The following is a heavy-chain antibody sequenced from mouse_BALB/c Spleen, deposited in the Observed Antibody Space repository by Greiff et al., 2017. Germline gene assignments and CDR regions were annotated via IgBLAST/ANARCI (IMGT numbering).Heavy chain of an antibody. CDR3: AREGLRRNYAMDY. D-gene: IGHD2-4*01. CDR1: GFTFSSFG. CDR2: ISNGSSTI. J-gene: IGHJ4*01. V-gene: IGHV5-17*02. Sequence: EVMLVESGGGLVQPGGSRKLSCAASGFTFSSFGMHWVRQAPEKGLEWVAYISNGSSTIYYADTVKGRFTISRDNPKNTLFLQMTSLRSEDTAMYYCAREGLRRNYAMDYWGQGTSVTVSS.